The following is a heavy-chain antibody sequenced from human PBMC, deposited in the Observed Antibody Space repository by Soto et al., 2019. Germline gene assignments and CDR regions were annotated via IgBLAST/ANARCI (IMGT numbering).Heavy chain of an antibody. D-gene: IGHD3-22*01. J-gene: IGHJ4*02. Sequence: GGSLRLSCAASGFTFNSYDMNWVRQAPGKXLEWVSYISATGNNIYYADSVMGRFTISRDNAKKSLYLQMNSLRAEDTAVYYCARDMGSVSYYDSSGYFDYCGQGALVTVSS. CDR1: GFTFNSYD. V-gene: IGHV3-48*03. CDR2: ISATGNNI. CDR3: ARDMGSVSYYDSSGYFDY.